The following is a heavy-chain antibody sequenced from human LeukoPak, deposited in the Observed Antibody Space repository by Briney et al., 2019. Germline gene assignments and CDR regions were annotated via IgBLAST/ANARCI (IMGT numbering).Heavy chain of an antibody. J-gene: IGHJ4*02. Sequence: GSLRLSCAASGFTFSSYAMNWVRQAPLKGLEWVSAISGSGRNTYYADSVKGRFTISRDNSKNTLYLQMNSLRAEGSAVYYCVTNYFDSSAYYPDFDYWGQGALVTVSS. V-gene: IGHV3-23*01. CDR2: ISGSGRNT. D-gene: IGHD3-22*01. CDR3: VTNYFDSSAYYPDFDY. CDR1: GFTFSSYA.